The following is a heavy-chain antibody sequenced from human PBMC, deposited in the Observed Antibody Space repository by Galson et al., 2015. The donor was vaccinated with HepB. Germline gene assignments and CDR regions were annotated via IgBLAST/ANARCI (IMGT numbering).Heavy chain of an antibody. Sequence: SVKVSCKASGYTFTSYYMHWVRQAPGQGLEWMGIINPSGGSTSYAQKLQGRVTMTRDTSTSTVYMELSSLRSEDTAVYYCAREGYYGSGSLDAFDIWGQGTMVTVSS. CDR1: GYTFTSYY. J-gene: IGHJ3*02. D-gene: IGHD3-10*01. CDR3: AREGYYGSGSLDAFDI. CDR2: INPSGGST. V-gene: IGHV1-46*04.